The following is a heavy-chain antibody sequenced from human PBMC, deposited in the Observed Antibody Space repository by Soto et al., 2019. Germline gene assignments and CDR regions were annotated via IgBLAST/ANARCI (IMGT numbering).Heavy chain of an antibody. J-gene: IGHJ4*02. Sequence: TSETLSLTCTVSGGSISSGGYYWSWIRQHPGKGLEWIGYIYYSGSTYYNPSLKSRVTISVDTSKNQFSLKLSSVTAADTAVYYCATMGTPATGLYYFDNWGQGTLVTVSS. D-gene: IGHD1-7*01. CDR3: ATMGTPATGLYYFDN. CDR1: GGSISSGGYY. CDR2: IYYSGST. V-gene: IGHV4-31*03.